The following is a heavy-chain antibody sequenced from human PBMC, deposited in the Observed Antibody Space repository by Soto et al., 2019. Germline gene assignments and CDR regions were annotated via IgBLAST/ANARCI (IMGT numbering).Heavy chain of an antibody. D-gene: IGHD3-22*01. CDR3: AGENYDSSGYWNPPTPIDY. CDR2: ISSSGSTI. Sequence: GGSLRLSCAAYGFTFSDYYMSSIRQAPGKGLEWDSYISSSGSTIYYAESVKGRFTISRDNAKNSLYLQMNSLRAEDTAVYYCAGENYDSSGYWNPPTPIDYWGQGTLVTVSS. CDR1: GFTFSDYY. J-gene: IGHJ4*02. V-gene: IGHV3-11*01.